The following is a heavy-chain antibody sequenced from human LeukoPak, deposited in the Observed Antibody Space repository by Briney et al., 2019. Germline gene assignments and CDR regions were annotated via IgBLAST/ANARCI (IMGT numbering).Heavy chain of an antibody. V-gene: IGHV4-59*01. Sequence: PSETLSLTCTVSGGSISSYYWSWIRQPPGKGLEWIGYIYYSGSTNYNPSLKSRVTISVDTSKNQFSLKLSSVTAADTAVYYCARVRYDFWSGYDFDYWGQGTLVTVSS. CDR3: ARVRYDFWSGYDFDY. D-gene: IGHD3-3*01. CDR2: IYYSGST. CDR1: GGSISSYY. J-gene: IGHJ4*02.